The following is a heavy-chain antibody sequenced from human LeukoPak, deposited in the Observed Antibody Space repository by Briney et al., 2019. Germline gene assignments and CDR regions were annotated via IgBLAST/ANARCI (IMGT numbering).Heavy chain of an antibody. D-gene: IGHD3-10*01. V-gene: IGHV4-39*07. CDR2: IYYNGNT. J-gene: IGHJ6*03. CDR1: GGSISHSNYY. CDR3: AAPSRGVRGVNYYYMDV. Sequence: SETLSLTCTVSGGSISHSNYYWVWIRQPPGKGLEWIGSIYYNGNTYYSPSLKSRVTISIDTSKNQFSLKLNSVTAADTAVYYCAAPSRGVRGVNYYYMDVWGKGTTVTVSS.